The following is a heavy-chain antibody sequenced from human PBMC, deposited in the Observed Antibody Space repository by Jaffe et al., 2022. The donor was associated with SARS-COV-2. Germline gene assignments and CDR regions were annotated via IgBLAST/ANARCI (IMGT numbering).Heavy chain of an antibody. CDR2: IYYSGST. J-gene: IGHJ4*02. Sequence: QVQLQESGPGLVKPSETLSLTCTVSGGSISSYYWSWIRQPPGKGLEWIGYIYYSGSTNYNPSLKSRVTISVDTSKNQFSLKLSSVTAADTAVYYCARGGPSELKGGEFDYWGQGTLVTVSS. CDR3: ARGGPSELKGGEFDY. V-gene: IGHV4-59*01. CDR1: GGSISSYY. D-gene: IGHD3-16*01.